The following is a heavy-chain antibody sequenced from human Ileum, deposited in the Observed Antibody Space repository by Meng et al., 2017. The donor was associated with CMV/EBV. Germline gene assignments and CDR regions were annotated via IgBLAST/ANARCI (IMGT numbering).Heavy chain of an antibody. Sequence: TFTNYYIHWVRQAPGQGLEWTGIINPSDGSTNYPQKFQGRVTITRDTSTSTVYMEMRSLTSKDTAVFYCARDARDSSSGYDYGMDVWGQGTTVTVSS. D-gene: IGHD6-6*01. CDR3: ARDARDSSSGYDYGMDV. CDR2: INPSDGST. J-gene: IGHJ6*02. CDR1: TFTNYY. V-gene: IGHV1-46*01.